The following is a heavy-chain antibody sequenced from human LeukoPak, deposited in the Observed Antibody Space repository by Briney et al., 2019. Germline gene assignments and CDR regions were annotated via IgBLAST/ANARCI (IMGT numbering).Heavy chain of an antibody. V-gene: IGHV3-30-3*01. J-gene: IGHJ6*03. Sequence: GGSLRLSCAASGFTFSSYAMHWVRQAPGKGLEWVAVISYDGSNKYYADSVKGRLTISRGNSKNTLYLQMNSLRAEDTAVYYCARDGVESGLNDFWSGYYGYYYYMDVWGKGTTVTVSS. CDR2: ISYDGSNK. D-gene: IGHD3-3*01. CDR1: GFTFSSYA. CDR3: ARDGVESGLNDFWSGYYGYYYYMDV.